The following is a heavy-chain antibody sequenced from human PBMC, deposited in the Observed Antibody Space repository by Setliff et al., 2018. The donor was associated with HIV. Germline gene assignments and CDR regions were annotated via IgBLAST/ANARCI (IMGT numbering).Heavy chain of an antibody. CDR3: ARDYSRYTWNYFDY. V-gene: IGHV3-30*07. J-gene: IGHJ4*02. CDR1: GFTFITST. D-gene: IGHD1-20*01. Sequence: PGGSLRLSCAASGFTFITSTTHWVRKAPGKGLEWVAVISYDGSNKYYADSVKGRFTISRDNSKNTLFLQMNSLRAEDTALYYCARDYSRYTWNYFDYWGQGTLVTVSS. CDR2: ISYDGSNK.